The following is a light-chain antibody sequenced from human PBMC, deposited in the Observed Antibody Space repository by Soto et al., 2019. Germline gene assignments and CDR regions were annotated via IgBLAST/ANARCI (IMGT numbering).Light chain of an antibody. CDR3: QQYNTFST. CDR2: DAS. J-gene: IGKJ1*01. CDR1: QSISTW. V-gene: IGKV1-5*01. Sequence: IPGNHCPSTRAASIGEGVTITCRASQSISTWLAWYQQKPGKAPKLLIFDASTLQSGVPSRFSGSGSGTEFTLTISSLQPDDFATYYCQQYNTFSTLGQGPNVDIK.